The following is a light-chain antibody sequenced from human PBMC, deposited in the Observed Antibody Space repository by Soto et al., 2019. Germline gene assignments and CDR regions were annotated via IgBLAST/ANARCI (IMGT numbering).Light chain of an antibody. Sequence: QSVLTQPASVSGSPGQSITISCTGTSSDVGSYHYVSWFQQHPGKAPKLIIFEVSDRPSGVSTRFSGSKSGDTASLTISGLQADDEADYYYSSYTSGRDVYVFGGGTKLTVL. CDR1: SSDVGSYHY. CDR2: EVS. J-gene: IGLJ1*01. V-gene: IGLV2-14*01. CDR3: SSYTSGRDVYV.